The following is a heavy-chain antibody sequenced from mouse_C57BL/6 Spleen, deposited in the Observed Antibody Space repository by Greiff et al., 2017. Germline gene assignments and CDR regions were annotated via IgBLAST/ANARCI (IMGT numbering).Heavy chain of an antibody. D-gene: IGHD1-1*01. CDR1: GFSFNTYA. CDR3: VRGNYYGSLYYAMDY. J-gene: IGHJ4*01. V-gene: IGHV10-1*01. Sequence: EVQGVESGGGLVQPKGSLKLSCAASGFSFNTYAMNWVRQAPGKGLEWVARIRSKSNNYATYYADSVKDRFTISRDDSESMLYLQMNNLKTEDTAMYYCVRGNYYGSLYYAMDYWGQGTSVTVSS. CDR2: IRSKSNNYAT.